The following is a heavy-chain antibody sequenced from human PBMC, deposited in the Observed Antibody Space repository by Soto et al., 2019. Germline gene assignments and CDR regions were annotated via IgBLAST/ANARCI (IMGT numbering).Heavy chain of an antibody. J-gene: IGHJ4*02. V-gene: IGHV4-59*01. D-gene: IGHD6-6*01. Sequence: SETLSLTCTVSGGSISSYYWSWIRQPPGKGLEWIGYIYYSGSTNYNPSLKSRVTISVDTSKNQFSLKLSSVTAADTAVYYCARVRYSSSSPYYFDYWGQGTLVTVSS. CDR3: ARVRYSSSSPYYFDY. CDR1: GGSISSYY. CDR2: IYYSGST.